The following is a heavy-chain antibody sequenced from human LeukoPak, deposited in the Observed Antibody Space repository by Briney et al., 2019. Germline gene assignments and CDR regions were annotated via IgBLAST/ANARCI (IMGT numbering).Heavy chain of an antibody. CDR3: ATDNDFWSGYYTFGY. J-gene: IGHJ4*02. V-gene: IGHV1-18*01. CDR1: GYTFTSYG. CDR2: ISAYNGNT. Sequence: GASVKVSCKASGYTFTSYGISWVRQVPGQGLEWMGWISAYNGNTNYAQKFQGRVTMTEDTSTDTAYMELSSLRSEDTAVYYCATDNDFWSGYYTFGYWGQGTLVTVSS. D-gene: IGHD3-3*01.